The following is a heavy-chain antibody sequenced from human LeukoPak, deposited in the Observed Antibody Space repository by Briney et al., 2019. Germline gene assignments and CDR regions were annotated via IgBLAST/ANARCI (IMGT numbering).Heavy chain of an antibody. CDR1: GLTVSSSY. V-gene: IGHV3-23*01. D-gene: IGHD3-22*01. J-gene: IGHJ4*02. Sequence: PGGSLRLSCAASGLTVSSSYMSWVRQAPGKGLEWVSAISGSGGSTYYADSVKGRFTISRDNSKNTLYLQMKSLRAEDTAVYYCANSYDSSLQPGYTYYFDYWGQGTLVTVSS. CDR2: ISGSGGST. CDR3: ANSYDSSLQPGYTYYFDY.